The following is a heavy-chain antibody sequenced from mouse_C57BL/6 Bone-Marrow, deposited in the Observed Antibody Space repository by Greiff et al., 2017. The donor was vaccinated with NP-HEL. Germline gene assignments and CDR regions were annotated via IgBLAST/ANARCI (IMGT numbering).Heavy chain of an antibody. V-gene: IGHV14-4*01. CDR3: ARGQYGNGFAY. CDR1: GFNIKDDY. D-gene: IGHD2-1*01. J-gene: IGHJ3*01. Sequence: VHVKQSGAELVRPGASVKLSCTASGFNIKDDYMHWVKQRPEQGLEWIGWIDPENGDTEYASKFQGKATITADTSSNTAYLQLSSLTSEDSAVYYCARGQYGNGFAYWGQGTLVTVSA. CDR2: IDPENGDT.